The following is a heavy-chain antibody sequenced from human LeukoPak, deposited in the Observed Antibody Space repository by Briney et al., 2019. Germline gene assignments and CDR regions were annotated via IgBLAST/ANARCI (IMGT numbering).Heavy chain of an antibody. CDR2: IFYSGNT. D-gene: IGHD1-26*01. CDR1: GGSISSCGYY. CDR3: ARDKVGVGATTV. Sequence: SQTLSLTCPFSGGSISSCGYYWSWIRQHPGKGLEWIGYIFYSGNTYYNPSLKSRVTISVDTSKNQFYLKMSSVTAADTAVYYCARDKVGVGATTVWGQGTMVTVSS. V-gene: IGHV4-31*03. J-gene: IGHJ3*01.